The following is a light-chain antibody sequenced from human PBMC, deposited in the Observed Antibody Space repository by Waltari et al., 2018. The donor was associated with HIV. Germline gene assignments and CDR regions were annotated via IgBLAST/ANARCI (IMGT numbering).Light chain of an antibody. Sequence: QSALTQPASVSGSPGQSITISCTGTSSDVGGFNYVSWYQHHPCKAPKLMIYGVSNRPSGDSNRFSGSKSGNTASLTISGLQAEDEADYYCSSYTTSSTLGMFGGGTKLTVL. CDR2: GVS. J-gene: IGLJ3*02. V-gene: IGLV2-14*01. CDR3: SSYTTSSTLGM. CDR1: SSDVGGFNY.